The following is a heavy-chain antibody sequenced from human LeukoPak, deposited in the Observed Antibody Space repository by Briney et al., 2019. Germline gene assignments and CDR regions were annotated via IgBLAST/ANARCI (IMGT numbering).Heavy chain of an antibody. CDR2: ISYDGSNK. CDR1: GFTFSSYG. Sequence: GGSLRLSCAASGFTFSSYGMHWVRQAPGKGLEWVAVISYDGSNKYYADSVKGRFTISRDNSKNTLYLQMNSLRGEDTAVYYCAQGAHYYGSGSHRRGHYFGYWGQGTLVTVSS. CDR3: AQGAHYYGSGSHRRGHYFGY. V-gene: IGHV3-30*18. J-gene: IGHJ4*02. D-gene: IGHD3-10*01.